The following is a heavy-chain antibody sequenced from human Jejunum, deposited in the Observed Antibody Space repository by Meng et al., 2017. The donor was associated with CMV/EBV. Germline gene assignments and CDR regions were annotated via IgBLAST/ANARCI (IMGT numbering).Heavy chain of an antibody. CDR1: GGSINNYY. J-gene: IGHJ4*02. V-gene: IGHV4-4*07. Sequence: QVQLQESGPGLVKPSETLSLICTVSGGSINNYYWNWIRQSAGKGLEWIGRIYTSGSTNYNPSLQSRVTMSVDTSKNQFSLKLTSVTAADTAVYYCARGYSSDWYDYRGQGTLVTVSS. CDR2: IYTSGST. D-gene: IGHD6-19*01. CDR3: ARGYSSDWYDY.